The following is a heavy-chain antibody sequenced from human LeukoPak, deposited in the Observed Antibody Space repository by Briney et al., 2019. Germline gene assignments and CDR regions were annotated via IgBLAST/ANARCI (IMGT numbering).Heavy chain of an antibody. J-gene: IGHJ4*01. CDR2: IDGGGSST. Sequence: GGSLRLSCGASGYTFSYHWMHWVRQVPGKGLVWVSRIDGGGSSTSYADSVKGRFSISRDNAKSTLYLQMSSLRAEDTAVYYCARGPGSSGGAYVGDYWGPGTLVTVSS. V-gene: IGHV3-74*01. D-gene: IGHD3-22*01. CDR3: ARGPGSSGGAYVGDY. CDR1: GYTFSYHW.